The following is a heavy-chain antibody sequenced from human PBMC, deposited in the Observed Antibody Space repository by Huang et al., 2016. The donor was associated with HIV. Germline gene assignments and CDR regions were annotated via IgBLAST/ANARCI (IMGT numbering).Heavy chain of an antibody. CDR3: ARRQGSGYYFYFDY. Sequence: QLQLQESGPGLVKPSDTLSLNCTISGGSIKSRNYDWGWVRQAPGKGLEWIGDIYYSGSPYYNPSLRSRVSLSVDTSKNQVTLKVNAVIAADTAVYYCARRQGSGYYFYFDYWGRGIPVTVSA. D-gene: IGHD3-22*01. V-gene: IGHV4-39*01. CDR1: GGSIKSRNYD. J-gene: IGHJ4*02. CDR2: IYYSGSP.